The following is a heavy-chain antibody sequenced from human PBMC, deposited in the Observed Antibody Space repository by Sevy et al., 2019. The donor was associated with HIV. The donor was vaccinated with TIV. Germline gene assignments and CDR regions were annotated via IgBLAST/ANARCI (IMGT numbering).Heavy chain of an antibody. CDR1: GGSISSYY. D-gene: IGHD6-6*01. CDR2: IYYSGST. J-gene: IGHJ1*01. Sequence: SETLSLTCTVSGGSISSYYWSWIRQPPGKGLEWIGYIYYSGSTNYNPSLKSRVTISVDTSKNQFSLKLSSVTAADTAVYYCAGSRHSSSSTEYFQHWGQGTLVTVSS. CDR3: AGSRHSSSSTEYFQH. V-gene: IGHV4-59*01.